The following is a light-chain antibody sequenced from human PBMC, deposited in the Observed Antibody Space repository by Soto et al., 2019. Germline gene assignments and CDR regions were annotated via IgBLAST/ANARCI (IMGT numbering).Light chain of an antibody. Sequence: DIQMTQSPSSLSASMGDRVTITCRASQGISNYLAWFQQKTGKVPNLLIYAASNLESGVPSRFSGSGSGTDFTLTISSLQPEDVATYYCQNYDSAPFTFGPGTKVDIK. J-gene: IGKJ3*01. CDR2: AAS. V-gene: IGKV1-27*01. CDR1: QGISNY. CDR3: QNYDSAPFT.